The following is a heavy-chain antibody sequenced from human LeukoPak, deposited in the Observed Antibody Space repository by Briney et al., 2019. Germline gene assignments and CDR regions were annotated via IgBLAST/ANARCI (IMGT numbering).Heavy chain of an antibody. CDR2: ISYDGSNK. J-gene: IGHJ3*02. D-gene: IGHD6-13*01. V-gene: IGHV3-30*18. CDR3: AKDHGGIAI. Sequence: GRSLSLSCAASGFTFSSYGMHWVRQAPGKGLEWVAVISYDGSNKYYADSVKGRFTISRDNSKNTPYLQMNSLRAEDTAVYYCAKDHGGIAIWGQGTMVTVSS. CDR1: GFTFSSYG.